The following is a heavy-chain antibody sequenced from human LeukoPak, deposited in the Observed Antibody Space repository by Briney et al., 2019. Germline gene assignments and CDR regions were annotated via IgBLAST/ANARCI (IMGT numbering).Heavy chain of an antibody. D-gene: IGHD6-13*01. CDR1: GYTFNSYY. Sequence: ASVKVSCKASGYTFNSYYMHWVRQAPGQGLEWMGIINPSGGSTSYAQKFQGRVTMTRDTSTSTVHMELSSLRSEDTAVYYCARERAAAGTLYYFDYWGQGTLVTVSS. CDR3: ARERAAAGTLYYFDY. CDR2: INPSGGST. J-gene: IGHJ4*02. V-gene: IGHV1-46*02.